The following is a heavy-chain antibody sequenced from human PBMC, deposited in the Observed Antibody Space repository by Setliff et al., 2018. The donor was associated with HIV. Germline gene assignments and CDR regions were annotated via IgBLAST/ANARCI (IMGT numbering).Heavy chain of an antibody. CDR2: INQDGSEK. CDR3: ARNLRPGHGMDV. D-gene: IGHD1-7*01. CDR1: GFTFNNYW. J-gene: IGHJ6*02. Sequence: PGGSLRLSCAASGFTFNNYWMAWVRQGPGKGMEWVGNINQDGSEKNYVDSVKGRFSISRDNAENSLYLQMSSLRAEDTAVYYCARNLRPGHGMDVWGQGTTVTVSS. V-gene: IGHV3-7*01.